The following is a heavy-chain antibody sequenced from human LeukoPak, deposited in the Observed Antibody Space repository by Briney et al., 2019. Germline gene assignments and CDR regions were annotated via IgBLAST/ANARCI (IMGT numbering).Heavy chain of an antibody. CDR3: AKLEETWLSGFELDY. Sequence: PGGSLLLSCAAAGFTFSSYWMHWVRPAPGKGLGWVSRINSDGSSTSYADSVKGRFTISRNNAKNTLYLQMNSLRAEDTAVYYCAKLEETWLSGFELDYWGQGTLVTVSS. V-gene: IGHV3-74*01. J-gene: IGHJ4*02. CDR2: INSDGSST. D-gene: IGHD3-22*01. CDR1: GFTFSSYW.